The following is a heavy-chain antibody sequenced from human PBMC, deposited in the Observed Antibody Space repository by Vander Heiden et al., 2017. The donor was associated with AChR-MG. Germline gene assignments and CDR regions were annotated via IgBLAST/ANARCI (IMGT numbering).Heavy chain of an antibody. D-gene: IGHD4-17*01. Sequence: QVQLVESGGGVVQPGGSLRLSCAASGFTFSSYGMHWVRQAPGKGLEWVAFIRYDGSNKYYADSVKGRFTISRDNSKNTLYLQMNSLRAEDTAVYYCAKDPLALRCKEDDIWGQGTMVTVSS. CDR3: AKDPLALRCKEDDI. J-gene: IGHJ3*02. CDR1: GFTFSSYG. CDR2: IRYDGSNK. V-gene: IGHV3-30*02.